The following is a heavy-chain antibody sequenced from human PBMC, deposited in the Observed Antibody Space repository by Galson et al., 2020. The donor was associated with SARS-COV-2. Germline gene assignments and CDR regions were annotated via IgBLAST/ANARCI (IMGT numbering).Heavy chain of an antibody. CDR3: ARGPRYYYGSGSYMGERSLMDV. Sequence: SETLSLTCAVYGGSFSGYYWSWIRQPPGKGLEWIGEINHSGSTNYNPSLKSRVTISVDTSKNQFSLKLSSVTAADTAVYYCARGPRYYYGSGSYMGERSLMDVWGQGTTVTVSS. CDR1: GGSFSGYY. V-gene: IGHV4-34*01. D-gene: IGHD3-10*01. J-gene: IGHJ6*02. CDR2: INHSGST.